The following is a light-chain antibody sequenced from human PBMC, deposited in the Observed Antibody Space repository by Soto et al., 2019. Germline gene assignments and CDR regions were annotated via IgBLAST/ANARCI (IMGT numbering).Light chain of an antibody. V-gene: IGKV3-15*01. Sequence: EIVMTQSPATLSVSPGERATLSCRASQSVSSNLAWYQQKPGQAPRLLIYGASTRATGIPARFSGSGSGTEFTLTISRLEPEDFGVFYCQQYGNPPQTFGQGTRVEV. CDR2: GAS. J-gene: IGKJ1*01. CDR1: QSVSSN. CDR3: QQYGNPPQT.